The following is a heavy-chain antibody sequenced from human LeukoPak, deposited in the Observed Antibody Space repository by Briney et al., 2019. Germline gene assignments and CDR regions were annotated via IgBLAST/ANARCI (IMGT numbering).Heavy chain of an antibody. CDR3: ASTSIAAAGTVDY. D-gene: IGHD6-13*01. V-gene: IGHV4-34*01. Sequence: PSETLSLTCAVYGGSFSGYYWSWIRQPPGKGLEWIGEINHSGSTNYNPSLKSRVTISVDTSKNQFSLKLSSVTAADTAVYYCASTSIAAAGTVDYWGQGTLVTVSS. J-gene: IGHJ4*02. CDR1: GGSFSGYY. CDR2: INHSGST.